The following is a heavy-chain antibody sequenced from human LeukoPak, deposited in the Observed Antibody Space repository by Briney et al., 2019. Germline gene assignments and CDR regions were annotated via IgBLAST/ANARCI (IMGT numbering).Heavy chain of an antibody. V-gene: IGHV4-4*09. Sequence: PSETLSLTCTVSGGSISSYYWSWIRQPPGKGLEWIGYIYTSGSTNYNPSLKSRVTISVDTSKNQFSLKLSSVTAADTAVYYCARVGYSYGYGDYYYYMDVWGKGTTVTVSS. CDR3: ARVGYSYGYGDYYYYMDV. CDR1: GGSISSYY. D-gene: IGHD5-18*01. J-gene: IGHJ6*03. CDR2: IYTSGST.